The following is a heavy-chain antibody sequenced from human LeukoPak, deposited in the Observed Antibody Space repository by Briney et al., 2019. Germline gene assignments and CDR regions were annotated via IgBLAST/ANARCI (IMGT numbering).Heavy chain of an antibody. V-gene: IGHV3-7*03. Sequence: GGSLRLSCAASGFTFSSYWMSWVRQAPGEGLEWVAKINQDGTEKAYVDSVRGRFTISRDNSKNTLYLQMNSLRAEDTAVYYCAKDRVAVAVFWDYWGQGTLVTVSS. J-gene: IGHJ4*02. D-gene: IGHD6-19*01. CDR2: INQDGTEK. CDR1: GFTFSSYW. CDR3: AKDRVAVAVFWDY.